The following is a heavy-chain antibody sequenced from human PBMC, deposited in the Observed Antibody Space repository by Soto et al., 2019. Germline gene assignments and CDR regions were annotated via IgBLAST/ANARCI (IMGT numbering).Heavy chain of an antibody. CDR2: IIPIFGTA. D-gene: IGHD1-26*01. CDR1: GGTFSSYS. CDR3: ARDGGRHSGGIGY. J-gene: IGHJ4*02. Sequence: QVQLVQSGAEVKKPGSSVKVSCKASGGTFSSYSINWVRQAPGQGLEWMGEIIPIFGTANYAQKFQGRVTITADESTSTAYMELSSLRSEDTAVYYCARDGGRHSGGIGYWGQGTLVSVSS. V-gene: IGHV1-69*01.